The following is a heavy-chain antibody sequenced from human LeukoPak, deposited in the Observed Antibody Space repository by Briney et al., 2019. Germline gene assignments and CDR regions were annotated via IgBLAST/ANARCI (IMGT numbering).Heavy chain of an antibody. CDR3: ARDRSSGYDDAFDI. CDR1: GDSISNYY. D-gene: IGHD5-12*01. CDR2: IYTSGST. J-gene: IGHJ3*02. V-gene: IGHV4-4*07. Sequence: SETLSLTCTVSGDSISNYYWSWIRQPAGKGLEWIGRIYTSGSTNYNPSLKSRVTMSVDTSKNQFSLKLSSVTAADTAVYYCARDRSSGYDDAFDIWGQGTMVTVSS.